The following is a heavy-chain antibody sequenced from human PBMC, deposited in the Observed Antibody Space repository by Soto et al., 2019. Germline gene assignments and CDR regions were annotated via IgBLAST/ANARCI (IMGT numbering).Heavy chain of an antibody. D-gene: IGHD3-16*02. CDR3: ARSFGGVINFDY. Sequence: EVQLVESGGGLVKPGGSLRLSCAGRGFTLGTYSMNWFRQAPGKGLEWVSSISSSSSYIYYADSVKGRFTISRDNAKNSLYLQMNSLRAEDTAVYYCARSFGGVINFDYWGQGTLVTVSS. J-gene: IGHJ4*02. V-gene: IGHV3-21*01. CDR2: ISSSSSYI. CDR1: GFTLGTYS.